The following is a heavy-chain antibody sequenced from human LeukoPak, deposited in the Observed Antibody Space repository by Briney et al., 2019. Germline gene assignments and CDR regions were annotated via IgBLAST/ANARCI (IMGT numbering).Heavy chain of an antibody. J-gene: IGHJ4*02. CDR3: ARDSYGSGSYYRIDY. Sequence: GGSLRLSCAASGFTFSDYYMNWVRQAPGKGLEWVSYISSSSSTIYYADSVKGRFTISRDNAKNSLYLQMNSLRAEDTAVYYCARDSYGSGSYYRIDYWGQGTLVTVSS. CDR1: GFTFSDYY. D-gene: IGHD3-10*01. V-gene: IGHV3-11*04. CDR2: ISSSSSTI.